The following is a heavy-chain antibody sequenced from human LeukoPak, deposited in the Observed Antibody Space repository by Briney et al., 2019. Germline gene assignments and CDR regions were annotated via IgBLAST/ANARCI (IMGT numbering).Heavy chain of an antibody. CDR2: IYYSGST. D-gene: IGHD5-12*01. Sequence: PSETLSLTCTVSGGSISSYYWSWIRQPPGKGPEWIGYIYYSGSTNYNPSLKSRVTISVDTSKNQFSLKLSSVTAADTAVYYCASIKATGGYFDYWGQGTLVTVSS. CDR1: GGSISSYY. J-gene: IGHJ4*02. CDR3: ASIKATGGYFDY. V-gene: IGHV4-59*01.